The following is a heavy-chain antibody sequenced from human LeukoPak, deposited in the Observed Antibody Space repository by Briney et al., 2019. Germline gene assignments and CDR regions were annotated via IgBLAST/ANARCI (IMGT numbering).Heavy chain of an antibody. Sequence: GGSLRLSCAASGFTFSSYSMNWVRQAPGKGLEWVSSISSSSSYIYYADSVNGRFTISRDNTKSSLYLQMNSLRAENTAVYYCARGPTKYGGNSEGYFDYWGQGTLVTVSS. D-gene: IGHD4-23*01. CDR3: ARGPTKYGGNSEGYFDY. V-gene: IGHV3-21*01. J-gene: IGHJ4*02. CDR2: ISSSSSYI. CDR1: GFTFSSYS.